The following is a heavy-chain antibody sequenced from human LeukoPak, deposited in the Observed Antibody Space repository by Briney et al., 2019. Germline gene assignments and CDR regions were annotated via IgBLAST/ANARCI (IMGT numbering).Heavy chain of an antibody. CDR3: ARHYYDILTGEPYNWFDP. CDR1: GGSISSSSYY. D-gene: IGHD3-9*01. Sequence: SETLSLTCTVSGGSISSSSYYWGWIRQPPGKGLEWIGSIYYSGSTYYNPSLKSRVTISVDTSKNQFSLKLSSVTAADTAVYYCARHYYDILTGEPYNWFDPWGQGTLVTVSS. V-gene: IGHV4-39*01. CDR2: IYYSGST. J-gene: IGHJ5*02.